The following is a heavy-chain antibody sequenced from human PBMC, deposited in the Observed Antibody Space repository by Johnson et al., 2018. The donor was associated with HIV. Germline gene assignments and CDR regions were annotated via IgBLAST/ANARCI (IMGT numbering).Heavy chain of an antibody. CDR1: GFTISTFW. CDR3: AERSPILRAFDI. V-gene: IGHV3-74*02. CDR2: ISGDGSSL. Sequence: VQLVESGGALVQPGGSLRLSCEVSGFTISTFWMHWVRQVPGKGLMWVSRISGDGSSLSYADSVKGRFTISRDNAKNTLYLQLNSLRVEDTAVYYCAERSPILRAFDIWGQGTMVTVSS. J-gene: IGHJ3*02.